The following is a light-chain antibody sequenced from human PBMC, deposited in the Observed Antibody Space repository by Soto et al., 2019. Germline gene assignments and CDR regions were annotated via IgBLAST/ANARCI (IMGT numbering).Light chain of an antibody. V-gene: IGKV3-20*01. CDR3: QQSGSSPPT. Sequence: ESAFTYSPRTLSLSPGERAAPPRRASQSVSSKFLAWYQQKPGQAPRLLIYAASNRATGIPDRFSGSGSGTDFTLTISRLEPEDFAVYYCQQSGSSPPTFGQGTRLEIK. J-gene: IGKJ5*01. CDR1: QSVSSKF. CDR2: AAS.